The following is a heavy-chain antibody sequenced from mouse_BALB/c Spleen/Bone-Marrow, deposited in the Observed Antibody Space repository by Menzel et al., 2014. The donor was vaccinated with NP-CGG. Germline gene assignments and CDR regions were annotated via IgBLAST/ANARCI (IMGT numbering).Heavy chain of an antibody. Sequence: VQLQQSGSVLVRPGASVRLSCMTSGYTFTSSWMHWAKQRPGQGLEWIGEIHPNSANTNYNEKFKGKATLTVDTSSSTAYVDLSSLTSEDSAVYYCARHHRYAYYFDYWGQGTTLTVSS. CDR1: GYTFTSSW. J-gene: IGHJ2*01. CDR2: IHPNSANT. CDR3: ARHHRYAYYFDY. V-gene: IGHV1S130*01. D-gene: IGHD2-14*01.